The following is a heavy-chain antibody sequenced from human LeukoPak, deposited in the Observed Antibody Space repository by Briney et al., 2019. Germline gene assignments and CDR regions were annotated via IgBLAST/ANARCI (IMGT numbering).Heavy chain of an antibody. CDR1: GFTFSSYG. Sequence: GSLRLSCAASGFTFSSYGMHWIRQPPGKGLEWIGEINHSGSTNYNPSLKSRVTISVDTSKNQFSLKLSSVTAADTAVYYCARGKHYYDSSGYLTYYYYDMDVWGQGTTVTVSS. V-gene: IGHV4-34*01. CDR2: INHSGST. CDR3: ARGKHYYDSSGYLTYYYYDMDV. D-gene: IGHD3-22*01. J-gene: IGHJ6*02.